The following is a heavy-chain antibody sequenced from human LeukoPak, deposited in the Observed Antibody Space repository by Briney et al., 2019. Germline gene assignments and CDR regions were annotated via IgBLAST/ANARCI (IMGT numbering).Heavy chain of an antibody. D-gene: IGHD3-10*01. CDR1: GYTFTSYY. J-gene: IGHJ5*02. CDR3: AAIFSSIIGWFDP. V-gene: IGHV1-46*01. Sequence: ASVKVSCKASGYTFTSYYMHWVRQAPGQGLEWMGIINPSGGSTRYAQKFQGRVTMTRDTSTSTVYMERSSLRSGDTAVYYCAAIFSSIIGWFDPWGQGTLVTVSS. CDR2: INPSGGST.